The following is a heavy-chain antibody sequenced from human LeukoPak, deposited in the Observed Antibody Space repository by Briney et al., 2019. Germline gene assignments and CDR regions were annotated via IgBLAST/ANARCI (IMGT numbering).Heavy chain of an antibody. CDR2: IFGPGST. J-gene: IGHJ3*01. Sequence: SETLSLTCTVSGGSISSGSYYWTWIRQPAGKGLEWIGRIFGPGSTNYNPSLKSRVTISEDTSQNQFSLHLSSVTAADTAVYYCARGNMLSDFFDFWGQGTVVTVSS. V-gene: IGHV4-61*02. CDR1: GGSISSGSYY. CDR3: ARGNMLSDFFDF. D-gene: IGHD2/OR15-2a*01.